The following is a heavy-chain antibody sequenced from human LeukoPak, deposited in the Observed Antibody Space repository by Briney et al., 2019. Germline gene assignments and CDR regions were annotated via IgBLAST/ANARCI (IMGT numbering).Heavy chain of an antibody. Sequence: GGSLRLSCAASEFTLSNAWMAWVRQAPGKGLEWVGRIKSKSDGGTTDYAAPVKGRFTISRDDSNNTLNLQMNSLKTEDTAVYYCITHLGYCSGGSCYLSYYFDDWGQGTLVTVSS. J-gene: IGHJ4*02. CDR2: IKSKSDGGTT. CDR3: ITHLGYCSGGSCYLSYYFDD. V-gene: IGHV3-15*01. D-gene: IGHD2-15*01. CDR1: EFTLSNAW.